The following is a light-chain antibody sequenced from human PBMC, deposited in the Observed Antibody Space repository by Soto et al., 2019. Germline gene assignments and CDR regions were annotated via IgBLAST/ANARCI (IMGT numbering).Light chain of an antibody. CDR2: MAS. V-gene: IGKV2-28*01. J-gene: IGKJ1*01. CDR1: QSVPNRNGCNS. CDR3: IHALQTPKT. Sequence: DFVMIRSRLSLPVTPGEPASVSCWSGQSVPNRNGCNSLAWYLQKPGQSPKLLISMASNRESGVPSRFSGSGSGTDFTLRISSLEAEDVGAYYCIHALQTPKTFGQGTKVDIK.